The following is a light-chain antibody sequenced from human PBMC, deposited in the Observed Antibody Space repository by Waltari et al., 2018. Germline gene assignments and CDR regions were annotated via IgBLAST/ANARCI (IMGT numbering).Light chain of an antibody. CDR3: QHYGTSPPLT. CDR2: CVA. J-gene: IGKJ4*01. V-gene: IGKV3-20*01. Sequence: EIVLTQSPGTRSLSLGKRPTLPFRPSKTFNRSYLTCYQQKPGQAPRLLIYCVATRAAGCPVRFSGSGSGTDFTLTISRLEPEDFAVYYCQHYGTSPPLTFGGGTKVEIK. CDR1: KTFNRSY.